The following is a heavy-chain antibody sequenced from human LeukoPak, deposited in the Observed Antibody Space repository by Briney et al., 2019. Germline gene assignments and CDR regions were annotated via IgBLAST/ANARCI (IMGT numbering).Heavy chain of an antibody. Sequence: SETLSLTCTVSGGSISSSGHFWGWIRQPPGKGLEWVGHIYHSGTTYYNPSLQSRVTISADTSNNQFSLRVRSVTAADTAVYSCARIGHERIGYCTGHNCHAPFDSWGQATLVTVSA. CDR1: GGSISSSGHF. J-gene: IGHJ4*02. CDR2: IYHSGTT. V-gene: IGHV4-39*01. CDR3: ARIGHERIGYCTGHNCHAPFDS. D-gene: IGHD2-8*02.